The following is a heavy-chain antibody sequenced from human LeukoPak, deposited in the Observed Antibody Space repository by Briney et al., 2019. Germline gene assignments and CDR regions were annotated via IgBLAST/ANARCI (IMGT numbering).Heavy chain of an antibody. CDR3: ARYGSYPEAFDY. D-gene: IGHD1-26*01. V-gene: IGHV3-48*02. J-gene: IGHJ4*02. CDR1: GFTFSTYS. Sequence: GGSLRLSCAASGFTFSTYSMSWVRQAPGKGLEWVSYIRSSGNTIYYADSVKGRFTISRDNAKNSVYLQMNSLRDEDTAVYYCARYGSYPEAFDYWGQGTLVTVSS. CDR2: IRSSGNTI.